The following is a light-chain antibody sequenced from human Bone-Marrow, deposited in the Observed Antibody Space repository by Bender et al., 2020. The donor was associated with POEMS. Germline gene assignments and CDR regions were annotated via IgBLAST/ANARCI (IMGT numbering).Light chain of an antibody. CDR2: DVS. CDR3: SSYTGSGDV. CDR1: SSDVGGYNY. Sequence: QSALTQPRSVSGSPGQSVTISCTGTSSDVGGYNYVSWYQQHPGKAPKVMIYDVSYRPSGVSNRFSGSKSGNTASLTISDLQAEDEADYYCSSYTGSGDVFGTGTKVTVL. V-gene: IGLV2-11*01. J-gene: IGLJ1*01.